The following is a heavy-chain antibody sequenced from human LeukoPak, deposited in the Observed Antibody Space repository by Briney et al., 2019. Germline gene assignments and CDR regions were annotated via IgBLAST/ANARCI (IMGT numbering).Heavy chain of an antibody. CDR2: ISTYNGDT. D-gene: IGHD3-9*01. Sequence: ASVKVSCQTSGYTFSSYGINWVRQAPGQGLEWMGWISTYNGDTHYAQKLQGRVTMTTDTSTSTAYMELRSLTSDDTAVYYCVRGILSDDTLTGPWGQGTLVTVSS. CDR3: VRGILSDDTLTGP. J-gene: IGHJ5*02. CDR1: GYTFSSYG. V-gene: IGHV1-18*01.